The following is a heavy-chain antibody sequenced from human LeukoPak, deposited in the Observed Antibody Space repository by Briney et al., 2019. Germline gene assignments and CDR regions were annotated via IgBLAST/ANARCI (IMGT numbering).Heavy chain of an antibody. CDR1: GFTFSSYE. Sequence: GGSLRLSCAASGFTFSSYEMNWVRQAPGKGLEWVSSIRSSGLYTYYADSVKGRFTISRDNAKNSLYLQMNSLTAEDTAVYYCARASSIDYWGQGTLVTVSS. V-gene: IGHV3-48*03. CDR2: IRSSGLYT. J-gene: IGHJ4*02. D-gene: IGHD3-10*01. CDR3: ARASSIDY.